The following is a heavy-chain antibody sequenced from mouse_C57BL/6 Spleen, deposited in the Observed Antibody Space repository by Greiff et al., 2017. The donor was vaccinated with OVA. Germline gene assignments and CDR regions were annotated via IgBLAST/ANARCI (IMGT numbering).Heavy chain of an antibody. CDR3: AREGYGPWFAY. Sequence: EVQVVESGGGLVKPGGSLKLSCAASGFTFSSYAMSWVRQTPEKRLEWVATISDGGSYTYYPDNVKGRFTISRDNAKNNLYLQMSHLKSEDTAMYYCAREGYGPWFAYWGQGTLVTVSA. V-gene: IGHV5-4*01. CDR2: ISDGGSYT. CDR1: GFTFSSYA. D-gene: IGHD1-1*02. J-gene: IGHJ3*01.